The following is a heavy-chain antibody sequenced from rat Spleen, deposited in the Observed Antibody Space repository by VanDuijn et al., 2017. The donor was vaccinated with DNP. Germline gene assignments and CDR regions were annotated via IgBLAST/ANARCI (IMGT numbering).Heavy chain of an antibody. V-gene: IGHV5-25*01. J-gene: IGHJ3*01. CDR3: TIDSYNSPFAY. D-gene: IGHD1-5*01. Sequence: EVRLVESGGGFVQPGRSMKLACATSEFTFTNYDMAWVRQAPKKGLGWVATITHGAGSTYYRDSVKGRFTISRDNANSTLYLQMDSLRSEDSATYYCTIDSYNSPFAYWGQGALVTVSS. CDR2: ITHGAGST. CDR1: EFTFTNYD.